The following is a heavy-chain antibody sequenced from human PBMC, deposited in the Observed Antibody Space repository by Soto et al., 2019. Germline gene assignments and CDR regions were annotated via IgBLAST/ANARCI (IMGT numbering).Heavy chain of an antibody. Sequence: SETLSLTCTVSGGSISSSSYYRGWIRQPPGKGLEWIGSIYYSGSTYYNPSLKSRVTISVDTSKNQFSLKLSSVTAADTAVYYCARQPYCSSTSCYPFSNWFDPWGQGTLVTVS. J-gene: IGHJ5*02. CDR3: ARQPYCSSTSCYPFSNWFDP. CDR1: GGSISSSSYY. CDR2: IYYSGST. V-gene: IGHV4-39*01. D-gene: IGHD2-2*01.